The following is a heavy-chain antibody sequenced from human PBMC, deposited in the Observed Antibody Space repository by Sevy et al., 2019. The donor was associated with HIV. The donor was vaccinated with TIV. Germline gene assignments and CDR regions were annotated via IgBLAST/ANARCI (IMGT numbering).Heavy chain of an antibody. D-gene: IGHD3-10*01. CDR1: GLTVTSNY. Sequence: GGSLRLSCAASGLTVTSNYMSWVRQAPGKGLEWLTFISYDGGNKYYADSVKGRFTISRDNSKSMVYLQMNSLRAEDTALYYCASAPQGGSDVITPPDYWGQGTLVTVSS. V-gene: IGHV3-30-3*01. J-gene: IGHJ4*02. CDR2: ISYDGGNK. CDR3: ASAPQGGSDVITPPDY.